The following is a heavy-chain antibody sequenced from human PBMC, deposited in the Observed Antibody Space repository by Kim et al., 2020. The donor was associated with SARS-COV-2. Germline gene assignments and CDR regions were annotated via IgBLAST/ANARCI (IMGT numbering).Heavy chain of an antibody. CDR3: ARGRVRVGSSWYT. Sequence: SETLSLTCAVYGGSFSGYYWSWIRQPPGKGLEWIGEINHSGSTNYNPSLKSRVTISVDTSKNQFSLKLSSVTAADMAVYYCARGRVRVGSSWYTWGQGT. V-gene: IGHV4-34*01. CDR2: INHSGST. J-gene: IGHJ5*02. CDR1: GGSFSGYY. D-gene: IGHD6-13*01.